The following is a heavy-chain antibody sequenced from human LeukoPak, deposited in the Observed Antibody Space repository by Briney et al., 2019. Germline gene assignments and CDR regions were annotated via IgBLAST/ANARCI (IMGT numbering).Heavy chain of an antibody. CDR1: GGSISSYY. CDR2: IYSSGST. D-gene: IGHD3-22*01. CDR3: ARNYDSSGYTAFGY. V-gene: IGHV4-59*01. Sequence: SETLSLTCTVSGGSISSYYWSWIRQPPGKGLEWIGHIYSSGSTNYNPSLKSRVTISVDTSKNQFSLKLSSVTAAVTAVYYCARNYDSSGYTAFGYWGRGTLVTVSS. J-gene: IGHJ4*02.